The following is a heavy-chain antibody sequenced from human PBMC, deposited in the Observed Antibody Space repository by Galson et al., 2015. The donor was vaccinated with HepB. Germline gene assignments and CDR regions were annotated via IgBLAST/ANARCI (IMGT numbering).Heavy chain of an antibody. Sequence: SLRLSCAASGFTFSDYNMNWVRQAPGKGLEWVSSISSSSSYIYYADSVKGRFTISRDNAKNSLYLQMNSLRAEDTAIYYCARPVYYYGRSSNLGLYHCHGMDVWGQGTTVTVSS. CDR1: GFTFSDYN. CDR2: ISSSSSYI. V-gene: IGHV3-21*01. CDR3: ARPVYYYGRSSNLGLYHCHGMDV. D-gene: IGHD3-22*01. J-gene: IGHJ6*02.